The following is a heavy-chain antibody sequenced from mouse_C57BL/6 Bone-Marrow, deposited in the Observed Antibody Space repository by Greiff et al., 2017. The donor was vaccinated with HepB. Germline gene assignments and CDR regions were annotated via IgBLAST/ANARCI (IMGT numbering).Heavy chain of an antibody. V-gene: IGHV1-69*01. J-gene: IGHJ4*01. Sequence: QVQLQQPGAELVMPGASVKLSCKASGYTFTSYWMHWVKQRPGQGLEWIGEIDPSDSYTNYNQKFKGKSTLTVDKSSSTAYMQLSSLTSEDSAVYYCGKMSATGAMDYWGQGTSVTVSS. CDR3: GKMSATGAMDY. D-gene: IGHD1-1*01. CDR2: IDPSDSYT. CDR1: GYTFTSYW.